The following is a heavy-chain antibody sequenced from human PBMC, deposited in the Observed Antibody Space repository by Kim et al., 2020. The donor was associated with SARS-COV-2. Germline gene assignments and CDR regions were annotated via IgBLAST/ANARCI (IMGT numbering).Heavy chain of an antibody. J-gene: IGHJ4*02. V-gene: IGHV3-23*01. Sequence: YADSVEGRFTISRDNSKNTLYLQMNSLRAEDTAVYYCAKGLLYPPAYFDYWGQGTLVTVSS. CDR3: AKGLLYPPAYFDY. D-gene: IGHD3-10*01.